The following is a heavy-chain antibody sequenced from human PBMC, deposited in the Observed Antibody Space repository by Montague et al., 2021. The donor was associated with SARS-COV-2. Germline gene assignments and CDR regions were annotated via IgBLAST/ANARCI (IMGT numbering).Heavy chain of an antibody. CDR3: ARSNLHDYADY. CDR1: GLTFSTYW. CDR2: INPDGDAT. J-gene: IGHJ4*02. Sequence: SLRLSCAASGLTFSTYWMYWIRQVPGKGLAWVSRINPDGDATTYADSVKGRFTISRDNSKNILYLQMNSLRGEDTAVYYCARSNLHDYADYWGRGNLVTVSS. V-gene: IGHV3-74*01. D-gene: IGHD4/OR15-4a*01.